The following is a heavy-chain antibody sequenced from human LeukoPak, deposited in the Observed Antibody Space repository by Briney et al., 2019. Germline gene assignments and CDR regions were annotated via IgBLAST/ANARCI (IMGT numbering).Heavy chain of an antibody. V-gene: IGHV4-39*01. D-gene: IGHD6-13*01. CDR1: GGSISSSSYY. CDR2: IYYSGST. J-gene: IGHJ4*02. CDR3: ARGAAAAGTLKY. Sequence: PSETLSLTCTVSGGSISSSSYYWGWIRQPPAKGLVWLESIYYSGSTYYNPSLKSRVTISVDTSKNQVSLKLSSVTAADTAVYYCARGAAAAGTLKYWGQGTLVTVSS.